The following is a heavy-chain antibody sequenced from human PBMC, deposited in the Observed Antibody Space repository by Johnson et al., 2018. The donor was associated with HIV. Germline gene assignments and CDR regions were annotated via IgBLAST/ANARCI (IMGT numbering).Heavy chain of an antibody. D-gene: IGHD6-19*01. V-gene: IGHV3-66*01. Sequence: VQLVESGGGLVKPGGSLRLSCAASGFTVSSNYMSWVRQAPGKGLEWVSVIYSGGSTYYADSVKGRFTISSDNSKNTQYLQMNSLRAEDTAVYYCARVSGWYEKGAFDIWGQGTMVTVSS. J-gene: IGHJ3*02. CDR2: IYSGGST. CDR1: GFTVSSNY. CDR3: ARVSGWYEKGAFDI.